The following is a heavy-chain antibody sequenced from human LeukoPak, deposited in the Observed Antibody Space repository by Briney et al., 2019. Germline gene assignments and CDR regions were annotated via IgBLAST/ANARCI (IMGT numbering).Heavy chain of an antibody. CDR2: INYNGAIT. Sequence: RPGGSLRLSCATSGFTFVDYGLSWVRRAPGKGLEWLCAINYNGAITDHADSVKGRFTISRDNAKNSLYLRMDSLRAGDTALYYCARDRLGPSLWGQGTLVTVSS. D-gene: IGHD3-16*02. J-gene: IGHJ4*02. CDR1: GFTFVDYG. V-gene: IGHV3-20*04. CDR3: ARDRLGPSL.